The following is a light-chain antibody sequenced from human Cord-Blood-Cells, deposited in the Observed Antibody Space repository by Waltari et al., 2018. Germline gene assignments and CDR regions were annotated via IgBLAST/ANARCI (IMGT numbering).Light chain of an antibody. V-gene: IGKV3-15*01. CDR3: QQYNNWPPYS. Sequence: EIVMTQRPATLCVSLGERVTLSCRASQSVSRNLAWYQHKPGQAPSLLSYGASTRATGIPARCSGSGSGTEFTRTISSLQSEDFAVYYCQQYNNWPPYSFGQGTKLEIK. CDR1: QSVSRN. J-gene: IGKJ2*03. CDR2: GAS.